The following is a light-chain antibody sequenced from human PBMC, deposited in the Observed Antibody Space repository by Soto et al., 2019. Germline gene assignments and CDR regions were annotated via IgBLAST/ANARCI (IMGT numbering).Light chain of an antibody. Sequence: DIQMTQSPSSLSASVGDRVTITCQASQDISNYLNWYQQKPGKAPKLLIYDASNLETGVPSRFSGSGSGTDFTLTISSLQPEDFATYYCQQGYSMPLTFGAGTKV. CDR3: QQGYSMPLT. J-gene: IGKJ4*01. CDR1: QDISNY. V-gene: IGKV1-33*01. CDR2: DAS.